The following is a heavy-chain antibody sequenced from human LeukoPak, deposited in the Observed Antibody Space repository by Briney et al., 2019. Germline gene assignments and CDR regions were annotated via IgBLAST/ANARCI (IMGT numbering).Heavy chain of an antibody. V-gene: IGHV4-59*01. CDR2: IYYSGST. CDR1: GGSISSYY. D-gene: IGHD6-13*01. CDR3: ARVPFIHSSSWYFDY. Sequence: PSETLSLTCTVSGGSISSYYLSWIRQPPGKGLEWIGYIYYSGSTNYNPSLKSRVTISVDTSKNQFSLKLSSVTAADTAVYYCARVPFIHSSSWYFDYWGQGTLITVSS. J-gene: IGHJ4*02.